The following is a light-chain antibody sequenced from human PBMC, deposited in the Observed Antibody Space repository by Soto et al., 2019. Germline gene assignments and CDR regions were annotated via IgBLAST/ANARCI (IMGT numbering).Light chain of an antibody. Sequence: IQLTQSPSSLSASVGDRVTITCRASQDISSYLAWYQQKPGKAPKLLIYLASTLHSGVPSSFSGSGSGTDFSLTISSLQPEDAATYYCQQYDHLPPTFGPGTKVNIQ. J-gene: IGKJ3*01. CDR2: LAS. CDR1: QDISSY. V-gene: IGKV1-9*01. CDR3: QQYDHLPPT.